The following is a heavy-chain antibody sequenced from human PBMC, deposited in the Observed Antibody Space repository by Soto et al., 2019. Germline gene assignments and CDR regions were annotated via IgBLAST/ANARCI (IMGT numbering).Heavy chain of an antibody. V-gene: IGHV3-23*05. CDR3: EKTPWGGASGDWYFDI. Sequence: GGSLRLSCAASGFTFSTYAMTWVRLAPGRGLEWVLGIKSSGSPTDYPESVKGRFTISRDNLMNTLFLDMNGLRAEDTAIYYCEKTPWGGASGDWYFDIWGRGPLVTVSS. J-gene: IGHJ2*01. D-gene: IGHD3-16*01. CDR1: GFTFSTYA. CDR2: IKSSGSPT.